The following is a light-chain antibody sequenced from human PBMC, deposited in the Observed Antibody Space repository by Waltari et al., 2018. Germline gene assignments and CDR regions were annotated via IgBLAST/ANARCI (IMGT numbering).Light chain of an antibody. CDR1: SGHSSNV. J-gene: IGLJ3*02. CDR2: VNSDGSH. CDR3: QTGGHGTWV. Sequence: QLVLTQSPSASASLGASVKLTCTLSSGHSSNVIAWLQQQPEKGPRYLRRVNSDGSHRRGDAIPGRCSGSSSGAERYLTISSLQSEDEADYYWQTGGHGTWVFGGGTKLTVL. V-gene: IGLV4-69*01.